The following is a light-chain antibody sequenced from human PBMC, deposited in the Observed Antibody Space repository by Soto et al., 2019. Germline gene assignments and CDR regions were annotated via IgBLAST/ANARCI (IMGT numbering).Light chain of an antibody. V-gene: IGKV3-15*01. CDR1: QSVRSN. CDR2: GAS. Sequence: VMTQSPATLTVSTGERVTLSCRASQSVRSNLAWYQQKPGEAPRLLICGASTRATGIPAMFSGSGSGTEFTLTISSLQSEDFAVYYCQQYNNWWTFGQGTKVDIK. J-gene: IGKJ1*01. CDR3: QQYNNWWT.